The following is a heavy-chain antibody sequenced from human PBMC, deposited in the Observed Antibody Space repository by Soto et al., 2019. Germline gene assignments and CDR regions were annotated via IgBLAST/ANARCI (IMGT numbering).Heavy chain of an antibody. V-gene: IGHV3-23*01. CDR2: ISGSGVST. CDR1: GFTFSSYA. CDR3: AKFYCISIMCQVPAAKSTGGFEI. D-gene: IGHD2-2*01. J-gene: IGHJ3*02. Sequence: EPQLLESGGGLGHPGGSLRLSCAASGFTFSSYAMSWVRQAPGKGLEWVAAISGSGVSTYYADSVRGRSTISRDNSKKTVELQMNSLRAEDTAVYYCAKFYCISIMCQVPAAKSTGGFEIWCQGTLVTVS.